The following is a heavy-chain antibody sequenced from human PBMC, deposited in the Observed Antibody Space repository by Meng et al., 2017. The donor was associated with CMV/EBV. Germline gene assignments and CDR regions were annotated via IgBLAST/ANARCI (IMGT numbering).Heavy chain of an antibody. D-gene: IGHD5-18*01. CDR3: ARDRRSDTAMVYDNLPENYFYYGMDV. J-gene: IGHJ6*02. V-gene: IGHV1-18*01. Sequence: ASVKVSCKASGYTFTSYSISWVRQAPGQGLEWMGWISAYNGNTNYAQKLQGRVTMTTDTSTSTAYMELRSLRSDDTAVYYCARDRRSDTAMVYDNLPENYFYYGMDVWGQGTTVTVSS. CDR1: GYTFTSYS. CDR2: ISAYNGNT.